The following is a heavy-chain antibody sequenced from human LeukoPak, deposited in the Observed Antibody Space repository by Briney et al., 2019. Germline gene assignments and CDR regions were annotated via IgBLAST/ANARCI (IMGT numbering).Heavy chain of an antibody. CDR2: IYYSGST. V-gene: IGHV4-59*01. D-gene: IGHD6-19*01. CDR3: ARETSSGWYYAFDI. J-gene: IGHJ3*02. Sequence: SETLSLTCTVCGDSISSYQWSLIRQPPGQGLEWIGYIYYSGSTNYNPSLKSRVTISVDTSKNQFSLKLSSVTAADTAVYYCARETSSGWYYAFDIWGQGTMVTVSS. CDR1: GDSISSYQ.